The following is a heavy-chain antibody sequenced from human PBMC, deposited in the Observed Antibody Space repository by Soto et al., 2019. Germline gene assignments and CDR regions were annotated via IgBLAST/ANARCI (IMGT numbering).Heavy chain of an antibody. Sequence: PGGSLRLSCAASGFTFSIYAMTWFRQAPGKGLEWVSGISGSGATTSYADSVKGRFTVSRDNSKNTLYLQMSSLRVEDTAVYHCAKLRYFDWSAYNWFEYWGQGT. CDR1: GFTFSIYA. CDR3: AKLRYFDWSAYNWFEY. CDR2: ISGSGATT. V-gene: IGHV3-23*01. J-gene: IGHJ5*01. D-gene: IGHD3-9*01.